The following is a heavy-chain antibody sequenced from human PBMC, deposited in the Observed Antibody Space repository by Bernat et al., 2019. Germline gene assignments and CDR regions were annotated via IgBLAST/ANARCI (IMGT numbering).Heavy chain of an antibody. CDR3: ARERLARDYYYGMDV. CDR1: GGSISSYY. Sequence: QVQLQESGPGLVKPSETLSLTCTVSGGSISSYYWSWIRQPPGKGLEWIGYIYYSGSTNYNPSLKGRVTISVDTSKNQFSLKLSSVTAADTAVYYCARERLARDYYYGMDVWGQGTTVTVSS. CDR2: IYYSGST. D-gene: IGHD5-12*01. V-gene: IGHV4-59*01. J-gene: IGHJ6*02.